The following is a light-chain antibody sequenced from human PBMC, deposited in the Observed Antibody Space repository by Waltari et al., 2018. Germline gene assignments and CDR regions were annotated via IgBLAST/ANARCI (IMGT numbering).Light chain of an antibody. V-gene: IGLV1-40*01. CDR3: QSYDSSLSLI. CDR1: SSDIGAGYD. CDR2: GNS. J-gene: IGLJ2*01. Sequence: QSVLTQPPSVSGAQGQRVTISCTGISSDIGAGYDVHWYQQLPGTAPKLLTYGNSHRPSGVPDRFSASKSGPSASLDIAGLQAEDEADYYCQSYDSSLSLIFGGGTRLTVL.